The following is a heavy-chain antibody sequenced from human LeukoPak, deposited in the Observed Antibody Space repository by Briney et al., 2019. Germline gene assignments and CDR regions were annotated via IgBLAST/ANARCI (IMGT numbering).Heavy chain of an antibody. V-gene: IGHV3-7*01. CDR1: GFTFSSYW. D-gene: IGHD6-19*01. Sequence: GGSLRLSCAASGFTFSSYWMSWVRQPQGKWLEWVANIKQDGSEKYYVDSVKGRFTISRDNAKNSLYLQMNSLRAEGTAVYYCATSQTTSGRYGNAFDIWGQGTVVTVST. CDR3: ATSQTTSGRYGNAFDI. CDR2: IKQDGSEK. J-gene: IGHJ3*02.